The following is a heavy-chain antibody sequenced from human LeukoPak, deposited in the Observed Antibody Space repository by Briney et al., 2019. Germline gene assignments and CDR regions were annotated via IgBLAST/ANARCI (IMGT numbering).Heavy chain of an antibody. J-gene: IGHJ4*02. CDR3: ARAGIAAAGLVDY. Sequence: GGSLRLSCAASGFTFSSYAMSWVRQAPGKGLEWVAVISYDGSNKYYADSVKGRFTISRDNSKNTLYLQMNSLRAEDTAVYYCARAGIAAAGLVDYWGQGTLVTVSS. D-gene: IGHD6-13*01. V-gene: IGHV3-30-3*01. CDR2: ISYDGSNK. CDR1: GFTFSSYA.